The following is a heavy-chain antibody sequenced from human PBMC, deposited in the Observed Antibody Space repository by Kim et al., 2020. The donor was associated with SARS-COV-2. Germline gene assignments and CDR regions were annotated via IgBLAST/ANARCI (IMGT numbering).Heavy chain of an antibody. D-gene: IGHD6-13*01. CDR1: GYTFTSYA. CDR2: INAGNGNT. V-gene: IGHV1-3*01. Sequence: ASVKVSCKASGYTFTSYAMHWVRQAPGQRLEWMGWINAGNGNTKYSQKFQGRVTITRDTSASTAYMELSSLRSEDTAVYYCARKFLVPAVKYSSSWWDAFDIWGQGTMVTVSS. CDR3: ARKFLVPAVKYSSSWWDAFDI. J-gene: IGHJ3*02.